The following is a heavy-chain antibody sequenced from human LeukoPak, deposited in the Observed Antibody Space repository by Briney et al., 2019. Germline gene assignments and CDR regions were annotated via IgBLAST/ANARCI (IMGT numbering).Heavy chain of an antibody. J-gene: IGHJ4*02. CDR1: GYTFSGYA. V-gene: IGHV3-23*01. Sequence: GGSPRLSCADSGYTFSGYAMSSVPQAPGEGLGWVSAISGSGGSTYYADCVKGRFPISRDKSKNTLYLEMNSLRAEDTAVYYCAKDPPKFYCSSTSCYDYWGQGTLVTVSS. CDR3: AKDPPKFYCSSTSCYDY. D-gene: IGHD2-2*01. CDR2: ISGSGGST.